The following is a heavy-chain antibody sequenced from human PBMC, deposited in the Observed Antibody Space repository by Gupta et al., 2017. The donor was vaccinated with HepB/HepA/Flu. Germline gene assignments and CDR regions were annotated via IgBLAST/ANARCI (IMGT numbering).Heavy chain of an antibody. CDR1: GFTFDDYA. J-gene: IGHJ4*02. CDR2: ISGDGGST. D-gene: IGHD4-11*01. Sequence: EVQLVESGGGVVQPGGSLRLSCAASGFTFDDYAMHWVRQAPGKGLEWVSLISGDGGSTYYADSVKGRFTISRDNSKNSLYLQMNSLRTEDTALYYCATYHDYSTSDYFDYWGQGTLVTVSS. V-gene: IGHV3-43*02. CDR3: ATYHDYSTSDYFDY.